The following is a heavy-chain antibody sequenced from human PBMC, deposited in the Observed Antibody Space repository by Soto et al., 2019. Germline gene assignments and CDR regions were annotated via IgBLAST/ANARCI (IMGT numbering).Heavy chain of an antibody. CDR3: AADITVTTDYYYYYYMDV. CDR1: GFTFTSSA. CDR2: IVVGSGNT. D-gene: IGHD4-4*01. J-gene: IGHJ6*03. Sequence: SVKVSCKASGFTFTSSAMQWVRQARGQRLEWIGWIVVGSGNTNYAQKFQERVTITRDMSTSTAYMELSSLRSEDTAVYYCAADITVTTDYYYYYYMDVWGKGTTVTVSS. V-gene: IGHV1-58*02.